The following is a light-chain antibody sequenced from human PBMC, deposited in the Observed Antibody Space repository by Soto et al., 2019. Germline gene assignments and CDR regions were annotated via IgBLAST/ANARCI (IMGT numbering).Light chain of an antibody. J-gene: IGKJ2*01. CDR1: QTVSRNN. CDR2: GAS. V-gene: IGKV3-20*01. CDR3: QHYDSSPPYT. Sequence: EIVLTQSPGTLSLSPGERATLSCRASQTVSRNNLVWYQQRPGQPPRLLIYGASSRATGIPDRFSGSGSGTDFSLTISRLEPEDFAVYYCQHYDSSPPYTFGQGTKLEIK.